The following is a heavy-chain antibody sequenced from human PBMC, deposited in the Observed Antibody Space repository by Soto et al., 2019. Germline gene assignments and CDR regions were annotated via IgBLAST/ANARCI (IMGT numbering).Heavy chain of an antibody. V-gene: IGHV3-23*01. CDR3: AKDLNIVRTAEYFHH. CDR1: GFTLSDYA. CDR2: SGASGGTT. J-gene: IGHJ1*01. D-gene: IGHD1-26*01. Sequence: EVQMLESGGGSVQPGGSLRLSCAASGFTLSDYAMSWVRQAPGKGLEWVSGSGASGGTTYYADSVKGRCTIARDNSKTILYLRMNSQRAADTVIYYCAKDLNIVRTAEYFHHCGQGTLVTVS.